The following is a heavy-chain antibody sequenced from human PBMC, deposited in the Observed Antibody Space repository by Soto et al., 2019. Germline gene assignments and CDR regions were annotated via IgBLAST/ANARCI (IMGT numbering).Heavy chain of an antibody. D-gene: IGHD3-16*01. J-gene: IGHJ5*01. CDR3: ARTHNPYTTGENWFDF. CDR2: IYYSGTT. CDR1: GGSMNSNY. V-gene: IGHV4-59*08. Sequence: PSETLSLTCTVSGGSMNSNYWNWIRQPPGKGLEWIGYIYYSGTTNFNPSLKSRVTMSIDTSKNQFSLNLRSVTVADTAVYYCARTHNPYTTGENWFDFWGQGTLVTVSS.